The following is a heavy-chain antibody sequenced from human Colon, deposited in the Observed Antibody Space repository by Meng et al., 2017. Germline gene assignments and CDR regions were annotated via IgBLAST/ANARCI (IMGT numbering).Heavy chain of an antibody. J-gene: IGHJ4*02. CDR2: INTDTGNP. V-gene: IGHV7-4-1*02. CDR1: GYTFTNYA. D-gene: IGHD2-15*01. Sequence: ASVKVSCKASGYTFTNYAMNWVRQAPGQGLEWMGWINTDTGNPTYAQGFTGRFVFSLDPSVSTAYLLVSSLKAEDTAVYYCARGVGYCTGGSCSFDDWGQGALVTVSS. CDR3: ARGVGYCTGGSCSFDD.